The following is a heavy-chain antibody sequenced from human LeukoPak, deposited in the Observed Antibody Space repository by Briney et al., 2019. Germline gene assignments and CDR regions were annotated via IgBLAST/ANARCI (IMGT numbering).Heavy chain of an antibody. D-gene: IGHD6-13*01. CDR2: ISSSGSTI. CDR3: AREPPTIIAAAGAVDY. J-gene: IGHJ4*02. V-gene: IGHV3-48*03. Sequence: PGGSLRLSCAASGFTFSSYEMNWVRQAPGKGLEWVSYISSSGSTIHYADSVKGRFTISRDNAKNSLYLQMNSLRAEDTAVYYCAREPPTIIAAAGAVDYWGQGTLVTVSS. CDR1: GFTFSSYE.